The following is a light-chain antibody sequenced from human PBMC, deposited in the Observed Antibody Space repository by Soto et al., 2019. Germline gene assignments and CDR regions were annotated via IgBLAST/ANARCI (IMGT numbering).Light chain of an antibody. CDR2: AAS. CDR3: QQSYRAPIP. J-gene: IGKJ5*01. Sequence: DIQRSQAPSSLSASVGDRVTISCRASQSISSYLNWYQQKPGKAPKLLIYAASSLQSGVPSRFSGSGSGTDFTLTISSLQPEDFVTYYCQQSYRAPIPFGQGTRLEIK. V-gene: IGKV1-39*01. CDR1: QSISSY.